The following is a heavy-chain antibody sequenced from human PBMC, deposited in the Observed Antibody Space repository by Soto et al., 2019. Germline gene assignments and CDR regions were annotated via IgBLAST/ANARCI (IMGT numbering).Heavy chain of an antibody. CDR3: ARDHGEQSGNFTFDN. D-gene: IGHD3-10*01. CDR2: LWYHGSDK. J-gene: IGHJ4*02. CDR1: GFTFSDYV. V-gene: IGHV3-33*01. Sequence: QVHLVESGGGVVQPGRSLRLSCATSGFTFSDYVRHWVRQAPGKGLGWVAVLWYHGSDKFYADSVKGRFTISRDNSTNTLYLQMNSLSAEDTAVYYCARDHGEQSGNFTFDNWGQGTPVTVSS.